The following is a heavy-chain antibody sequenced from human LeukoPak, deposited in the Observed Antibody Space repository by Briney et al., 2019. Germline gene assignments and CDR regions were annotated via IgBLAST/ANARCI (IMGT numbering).Heavy chain of an antibody. D-gene: IGHD2-21*01. CDR1: VGSFSSYF. V-gene: IGHV4-34*01. CDR2: IDQSCDT. CDR3: ARVVGIAVVAGATEDNYFDP. Sequence: TSETLSLTCGVSVGSFSSYFRTWIRQSPPKGLEWIGEIDQSCDTDYNPSLKSRAKISIDTSRTQFSLTLSSVTAADTARYYCARVVGIAVVAGATEDNYFDPWGQGTLVTVSS. J-gene: IGHJ5*02.